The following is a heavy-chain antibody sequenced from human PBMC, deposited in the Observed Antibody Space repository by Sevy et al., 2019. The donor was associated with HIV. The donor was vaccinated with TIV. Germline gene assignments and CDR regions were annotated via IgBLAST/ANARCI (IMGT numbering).Heavy chain of an antibody. CDR3: AREGVLIGGVIVSYGMDV. J-gene: IGHJ6*02. V-gene: IGHV3-30*04. CDR2: MSYNGNKK. CDR1: GYTFTGYY. Sequence: SCKASGYTFTGYYMHWVRQAPGKGLEWVAVMSYNGNKKYNGDSVEGRFTISRDDSKNTLYLQMNSVRVEDTAVYYCAREGVLIGGVIVSYGMDVWGQGTTVTVSS. D-gene: IGHD3-16*02.